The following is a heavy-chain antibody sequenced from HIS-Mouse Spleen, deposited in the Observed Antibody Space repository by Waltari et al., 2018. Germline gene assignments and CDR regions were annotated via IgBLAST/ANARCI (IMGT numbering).Heavy chain of an antibody. CDR2: ISYGGSNK. D-gene: IGHD1-7*01. J-gene: IGHJ3*02. Sequence: QVQLVESGGGVVQPGRSLRLSCAASGFTFSSYAMHWVRQAPGKGLEWVAVISYGGSNKYYADSVKGRFTISRDNSKNTLYLQMNSLRAEDTAVYYCARALYNWNYVDAFDIWGQGTMVTVSS. CDR1: GFTFSSYA. CDR3: ARALYNWNYVDAFDI. V-gene: IGHV3-30*04.